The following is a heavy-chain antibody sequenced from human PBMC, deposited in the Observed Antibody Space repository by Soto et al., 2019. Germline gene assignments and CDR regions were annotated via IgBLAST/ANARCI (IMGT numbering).Heavy chain of an antibody. J-gene: IGHJ5*02. D-gene: IGHD2-2*03. Sequence: SELMSLTCTVCDGSSSSYYWSWIRQPQGKGLEWIGYIYYSGSTYYNPSLKSRVTISVDTSKNQFSLKLSSVTAADTAVYYCARRLGIVVVPAAMAWFDPWGQGTLVTVSS. CDR2: IYYSGST. V-gene: IGHV4-59*04. CDR1: DGSSSSYY. CDR3: ARRLGIVVVPAAMAWFDP.